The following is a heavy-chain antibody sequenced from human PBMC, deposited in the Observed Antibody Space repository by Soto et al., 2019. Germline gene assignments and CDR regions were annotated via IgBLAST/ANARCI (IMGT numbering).Heavy chain of an antibody. J-gene: IGHJ6*03. Sequence: PGGSLRLSCAASGFTFSSYAMSWVRQAPGKGLEWVSAFSGSGGSTYYADSVKGRFTISRDNSKNTLYLQMNSLRAEDTAVYYCAKDPGPVTAQHYYHYYMDVWGKGTTVTVSS. CDR3: AKDPGPVTAQHYYHYYMDV. V-gene: IGHV3-23*01. CDR1: GFTFSSYA. CDR2: FSGSGGST. D-gene: IGHD2-21*02.